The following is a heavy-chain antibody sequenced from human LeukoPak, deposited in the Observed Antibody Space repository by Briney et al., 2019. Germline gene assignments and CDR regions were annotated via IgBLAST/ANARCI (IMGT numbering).Heavy chain of an antibody. CDR2: MPYDENVADNEIP. J-gene: IGHJ5*02. CDR1: GDSISNSGWS. Sequence: PSETLSLTCIVSGDSISNSGWSWGWIRQPPGKGLEWIGTMPYDENVADNEIPSYNPSLKSRVSISADTSKNQLSLKVNSVTDADTASYYCARLTLTGVGGRGWFDAWGQGTLVIVSS. D-gene: IGHD3-3*01. V-gene: IGHV4-39*01. CDR3: ARLTLTGVGGRGWFDA.